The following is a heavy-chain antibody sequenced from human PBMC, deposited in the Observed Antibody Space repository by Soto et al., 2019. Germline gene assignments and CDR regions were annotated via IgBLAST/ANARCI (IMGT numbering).Heavy chain of an antibody. Sequence: SVKVSCKASGGTFSSYAISWVRQAPGQGLEWMGGIIPIFGTANYAQKFQGRVTITADESTSTAYMELSGLRSEDTDVYYCARGPPSPYYYDSRGHRQYYFDYWGQGTLVTVSS. J-gene: IGHJ4*02. CDR3: ARGPPSPYYYDSRGHRQYYFDY. CDR2: IIPIFGTA. D-gene: IGHD3-22*01. CDR1: GGTFSSYA. V-gene: IGHV1-69*13.